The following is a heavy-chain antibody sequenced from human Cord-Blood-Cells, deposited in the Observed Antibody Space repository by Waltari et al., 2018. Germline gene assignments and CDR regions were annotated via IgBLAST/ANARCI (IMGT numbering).Heavy chain of an antibody. CDR1: GFTFSSYA. V-gene: IGHV3-64*01. Sequence: EVQLVESGGGLVQPGGSLSLSCAASGFTFSSYAMHWVRQAPGKGLEYVSAISSNGGSTYYANSVKGRFTISRDNSKNTLYLQMGSLRAEDMAVYYCARDRFPLVGATNYFDYWGQGTLVTVSS. CDR3: ARDRFPLVGATNYFDY. CDR2: ISSNGGST. J-gene: IGHJ4*02. D-gene: IGHD1-26*01.